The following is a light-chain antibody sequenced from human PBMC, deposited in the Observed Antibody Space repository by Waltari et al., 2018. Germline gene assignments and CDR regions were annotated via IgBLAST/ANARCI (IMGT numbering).Light chain of an antibody. V-gene: IGLV1-44*01. J-gene: IGLJ3*02. Sequence: QSVLTQPSSASGTPGQRVTISCSGSSSNIGSNTVNWYQQLPGTAPKFLIYGNNHRPSGVPDRFSGSKSGASASLAISGLQAEDEADYYCAAWDDSLNGRWVFGGGTKLTVL. CDR2: GNN. CDR1: SSNIGSNT. CDR3: AAWDDSLNGRWV.